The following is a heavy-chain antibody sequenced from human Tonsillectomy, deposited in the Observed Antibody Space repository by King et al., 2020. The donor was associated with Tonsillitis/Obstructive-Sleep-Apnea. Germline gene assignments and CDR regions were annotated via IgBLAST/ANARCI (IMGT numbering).Heavy chain of an antibody. CDR3: ARALGGPYYFDN. V-gene: IGHV3-66*01. J-gene: IGHJ4*02. D-gene: IGHD3-16*01. CDR1: GFTVNNIY. CDR2: IYSDGST. Sequence: QLVQSGGGLVQPGGSLRLSCAASGFTVNNIYMSWVRQAPGKGLEWVSIIYSDGSTDYADSVKGRFTISSDNSKNTLYLQMNSLRGEDTAEYYCARALGGPYYFDNWGQGTLVTVSS.